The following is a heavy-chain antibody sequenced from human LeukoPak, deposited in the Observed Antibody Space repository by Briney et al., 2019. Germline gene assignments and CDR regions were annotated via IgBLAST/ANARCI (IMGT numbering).Heavy chain of an antibody. D-gene: IGHD5-18*01. Sequence: ETGGSLRLSCAASGFSFSNYNMNWVRQAPGKGLEWIAYISYSATLIYYADSVKGRFTISRDNAKNSLYLQMNSLRAEDTAVYYCAREASGYSYGLDAFDIWGQGTMVTVSS. CDR1: GFSFSNYN. CDR3: AREASGYSYGLDAFDI. CDR2: ISYSATLI. V-gene: IGHV3-48*04. J-gene: IGHJ3*02.